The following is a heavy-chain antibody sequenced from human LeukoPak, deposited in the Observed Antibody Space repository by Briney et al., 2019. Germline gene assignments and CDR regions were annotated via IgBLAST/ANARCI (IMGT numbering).Heavy chain of an antibody. Sequence: GGSLRLSCAASGFTFSSYAMHWVRQAPGEGLEYVSAISSKGGSTYYANSVKGRLTISRDNSKNTLYLQMGSLRAEDMAVYYCASGSSPTTEGDYWGQGTLVTVSS. D-gene: IGHD1-26*01. V-gene: IGHV3-64*01. CDR3: ASGSSPTTEGDY. CDR2: ISSKGGST. J-gene: IGHJ4*02. CDR1: GFTFSSYA.